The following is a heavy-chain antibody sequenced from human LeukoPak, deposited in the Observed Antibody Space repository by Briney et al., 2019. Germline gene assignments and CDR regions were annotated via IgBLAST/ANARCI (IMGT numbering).Heavy chain of an antibody. J-gene: IGHJ4*02. CDR1: GGTFSSYA. CDR3: ATDLRYSGSYRLPIDY. Sequence: SVKVSCKASGGTFSSYAISWVRQAPGQGLEWMGGIIPIFGTANYAQKFQGRVTITADESTSTAYVELSSLRSEDTAVYYCATDLRYSGSYRLPIDYWGQGTLVTVSS. D-gene: IGHD1-26*01. CDR2: IIPIFGTA. V-gene: IGHV1-69*13.